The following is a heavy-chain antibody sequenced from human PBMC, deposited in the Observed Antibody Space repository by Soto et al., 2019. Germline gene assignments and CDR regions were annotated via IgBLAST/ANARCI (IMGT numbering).Heavy chain of an antibody. J-gene: IGHJ4*02. CDR1: GFNFSDYS. CDR2: ISSSSSFI. CDR3: AKGCGAGGGFDY. V-gene: IGHV3-21*01. Sequence: DVQLLESGGGLVEPGGSLRLSCETSGFNFSDYSMNWVRQAPGEGLEWVAFISSSSSFIYYADSVQGRFSVSRDNARNLMYLEVTTVRVEDTATYYCAKGCGAGGGFDYWGQGILVAVTS. D-gene: IGHD2-21*01.